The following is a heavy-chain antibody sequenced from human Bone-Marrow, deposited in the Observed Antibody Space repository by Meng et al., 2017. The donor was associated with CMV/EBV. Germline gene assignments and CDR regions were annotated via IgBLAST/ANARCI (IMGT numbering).Heavy chain of an antibody. CDR3: ARLYCSSTSCYQGMDV. D-gene: IGHD2-2*01. CDR2: INPNSGGT. Sequence: ASVKVSCKASGYTFTSYGISWVRQAPGQGLEWMGWINPNSGGTNYAQKFQGRVTMTRDTSISTAYMELSRLRSDDTAVYYCARLYCSSTSCYQGMDVWGQGTTVTVSS. V-gene: IGHV1-2*02. J-gene: IGHJ6*02. CDR1: GYTFTSYG.